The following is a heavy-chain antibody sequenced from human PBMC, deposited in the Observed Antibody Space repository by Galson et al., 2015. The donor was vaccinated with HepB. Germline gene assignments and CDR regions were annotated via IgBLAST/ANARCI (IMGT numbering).Heavy chain of an antibody. CDR1: GFTFSSYA. D-gene: IGHD3-16*01. Sequence: SLRLSCAASGFTFSSYAMHWVRQAPGKGLEWVAVISYDGSNKYYADSVKGRFTISRDYSKNTLYLQMNSLRAEDTAVYYCARDSTYYDYVWGSPPHFDYWGQGTLVTVSS. CDR2: ISYDGSNK. J-gene: IGHJ4*02. CDR3: ARDSTYYDYVWGSPPHFDY. V-gene: IGHV3-30-3*01.